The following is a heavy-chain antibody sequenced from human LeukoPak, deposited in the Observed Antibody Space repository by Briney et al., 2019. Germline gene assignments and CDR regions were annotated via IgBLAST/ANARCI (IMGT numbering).Heavy chain of an antibody. CDR3: ARHARYSDAFDI. V-gene: IGHV4-59*08. CDR1: GGSISSYY. J-gene: IGHJ3*02. D-gene: IGHD3-9*01. CDR2: IYYSGST. Sequence: PSETLSLTCTVSGGSISSYYWSWTRQPPGKGLEWIGYIYYSGSTNYNPSLKSRVTISVDTSKNQFSLKLSSVTAADTAVYYCARHARYSDAFDIWGQGTMVTVSS.